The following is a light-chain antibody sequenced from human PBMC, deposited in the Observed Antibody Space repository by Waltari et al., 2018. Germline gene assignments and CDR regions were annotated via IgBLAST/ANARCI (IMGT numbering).Light chain of an antibody. V-gene: IGLV6-57*03. CDR1: GDTFPSPH. Sequence: NFMLPQPPSVPDSPGKPVTIPCPHSGDTFPSPHCQWSQQRPGSAPRIVIYEDDQRPSGVPDRFSGSIDISSKSAFLSISGLETEDEADYYCQSYDASNHVVFGGGTKVTVL. CDR2: EDD. J-gene: IGLJ2*01. CDR3: QSYDASNHVV.